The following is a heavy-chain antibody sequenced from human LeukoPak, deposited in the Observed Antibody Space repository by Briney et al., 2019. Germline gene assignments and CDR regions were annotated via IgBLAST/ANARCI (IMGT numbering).Heavy chain of an antibody. Sequence: GGSLRLSCAASGFTFSSYAMSWVRQAPGKGLEWVSVISDSGGNTYYADSVKGRFTISRDNSKNTLYLQMNSLRAEDTAVYYCAKTYYGSGSYKFDYWGQGTLVTVSS. J-gene: IGHJ4*02. V-gene: IGHV3-23*01. CDR3: AKTYYGSGSYKFDY. D-gene: IGHD3-10*01. CDR1: GFTFSSYA. CDR2: ISDSGGNT.